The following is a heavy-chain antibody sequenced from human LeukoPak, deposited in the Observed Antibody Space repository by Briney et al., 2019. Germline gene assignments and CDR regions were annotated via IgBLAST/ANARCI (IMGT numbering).Heavy chain of an antibody. J-gene: IGHJ4*02. CDR2: INPSGGST. D-gene: IGHD4-23*01. V-gene: IGHV1-46*01. CDR1: GYTFIIYY. Sequence: GASVKVSCKAFGYTFIIYYMNWVRQAPGQGLEWMGIINPSGGSTSYAQKFQGRVTMTRDTSTSTAYMELSSLRSEDTAVYYCATAKTTVVTPVDYWGQGTLVTVSS. CDR3: ATAKTTVVTPVDY.